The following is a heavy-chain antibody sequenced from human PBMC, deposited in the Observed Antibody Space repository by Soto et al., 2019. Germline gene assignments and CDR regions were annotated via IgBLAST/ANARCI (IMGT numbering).Heavy chain of an antibody. CDR3: ARDVPLDSSLYYGSGITFDY. Sequence: GASVKVSCKASGYTFTSYGISWVRQAPGQGLEWMGWISAYNGNTNYAQKLQGRVTMTTDTSTSTAYMELRSLRSDDTAVYYCARDVPLDSSLYYGSGITFDYWGQGTLVTVSS. CDR1: GYTFTSYG. CDR2: ISAYNGNT. V-gene: IGHV1-18*01. J-gene: IGHJ4*02. D-gene: IGHD3-10*01.